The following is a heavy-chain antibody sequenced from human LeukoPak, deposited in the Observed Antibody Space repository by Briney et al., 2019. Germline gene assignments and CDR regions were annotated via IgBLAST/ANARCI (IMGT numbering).Heavy chain of an antibody. CDR3: ARGAEVQLWSYYFDY. V-gene: IGHV3-7*03. J-gene: IGHJ4*02. Sequence: GGSLRLSCAASGFTFSSHRMSWVRQAPGKGLEWVANIKKDGSEKYYVDSVKGRFTISRDNAKNSLYLQMNSLRAEDTALYFCARGAEVQLWSYYFDYWGQGTLVTVSS. D-gene: IGHD5-18*01. CDR2: IKKDGSEK. CDR1: GFTFSSHR.